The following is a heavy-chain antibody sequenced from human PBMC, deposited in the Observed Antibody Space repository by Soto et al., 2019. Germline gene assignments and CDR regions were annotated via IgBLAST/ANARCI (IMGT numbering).Heavy chain of an antibody. V-gene: IGHV4-39*01. J-gene: IGHJ4*02. CDR3: ARLKSDYGSFDY. Sequence: QLQLQESGPGLVKPSETLSLTCTVSGASIRSSSYYWGWVRQPPGKGLEWIGLIYYSGSTFYNSSLKSRVTRAVDTSKNQFSLRLISVTSADTAVYYCARLKSDYGSFDYWSQGTLVTVSS. CDR1: GASIRSSSYY. CDR2: IYYSGST. D-gene: IGHD4-17*01.